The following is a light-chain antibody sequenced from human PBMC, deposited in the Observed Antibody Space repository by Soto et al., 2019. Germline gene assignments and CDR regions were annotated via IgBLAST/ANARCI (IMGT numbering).Light chain of an antibody. V-gene: IGKV1-39*01. CDR2: AAS. CDR3: QQSYSTPYT. CDR1: QDISTY. J-gene: IGKJ2*01. Sequence: DLQMAQFPSSLSASVGDRVTVTCRASQDISTYLNWYHQKPGKAPKVLIYAASSLQSGVPSRFSGNGSGTYFTLTISSLQPEDFATYYCQQSYSTPYTFGQGTELAIK.